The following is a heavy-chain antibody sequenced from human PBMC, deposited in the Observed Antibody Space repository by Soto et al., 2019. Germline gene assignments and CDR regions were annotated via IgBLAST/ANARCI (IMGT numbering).Heavy chain of an antibody. CDR1: GGSISSYY. V-gene: IGHV4-59*01. CDR2: IYYSGST. J-gene: IGHJ5*02. Sequence: SETLSLTCTVSGGSISSYYWSWIRQPPGKGLEWIGYIYYSGSTNYNPSLKSRVTISVDTSKNQFSLKLSSVTAADTAVYYCASSKIDTAMVTPPLSWGQGTLVTVSS. CDR3: ASSKIDTAMVTPPLS. D-gene: IGHD5-18*01.